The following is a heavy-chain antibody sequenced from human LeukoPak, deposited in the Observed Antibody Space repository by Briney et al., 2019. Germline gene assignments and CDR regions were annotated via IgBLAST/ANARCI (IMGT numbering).Heavy chain of an antibody. CDR2: INWNSGSR. J-gene: IGHJ4*02. D-gene: IGHD3-3*01. Sequence: GGSLRLSCTASGFTFVDYGMSWVRQAPGKGLEWISGINWNSGSRGYADSVKGRFTISRDNAKNSLYLQMKSLRAEDTALYYCARRGVARDHTLDYWGQGTQVTVSS. CDR3: ARRGVARDHTLDY. CDR1: GFTFVDYG. V-gene: IGHV3-20*04.